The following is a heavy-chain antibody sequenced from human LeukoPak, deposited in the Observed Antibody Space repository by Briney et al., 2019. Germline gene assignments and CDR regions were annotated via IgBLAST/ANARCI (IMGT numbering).Heavy chain of an antibody. CDR2: ISGSGGST. D-gene: IGHD1-26*01. J-gene: IGHJ3*02. CDR3: AKDLGSGSYYVGGAFDI. CDR1: GFTFSSYG. Sequence: PGGSLRLSCAASGFTFSSYGMSWVRQAPGKGLEWVSAISGSGGSTYYADSVKGRFTISRDNSKNTLYLQMNSLRAEDTAVYYCAKDLGSGSYYVGGAFDIWGQGTMVTVSS. V-gene: IGHV3-23*01.